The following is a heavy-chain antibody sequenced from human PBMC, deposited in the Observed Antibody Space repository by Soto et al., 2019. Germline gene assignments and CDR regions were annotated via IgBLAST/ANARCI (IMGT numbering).Heavy chain of an antibody. CDR1: GFTFSSYA. Sequence: QVQLVESGGGVVQPGRSLRLSCAASGFTFSSYAMHWVRQAPGKGLEWVAVIAYDGRNKYYADSVKGRFTISRDNSKNTLYLQMISLRIEDTAVYYCARELERVFDYWGQVTLVTVSS. D-gene: IGHD1-1*01. J-gene: IGHJ4*02. CDR2: IAYDGRNK. V-gene: IGHV3-30*04. CDR3: ARELERVFDY.